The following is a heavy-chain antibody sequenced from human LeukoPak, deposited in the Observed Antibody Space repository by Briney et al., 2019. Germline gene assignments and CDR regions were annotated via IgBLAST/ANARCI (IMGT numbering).Heavy chain of an antibody. V-gene: IGHV4-39*07. CDR3: ARPMGYDILTGAGPFDY. J-gene: IGHJ4*02. CDR1: GGSISSSSYY. CDR2: INHSGST. D-gene: IGHD3-9*01. Sequence: SETLSLTCTVSGGSISSSSYYWSWIRQPPGKGLEWIGEINHSGSTNYNPSLKSRVTISVDTSKNQFSLKLSSVTAADTAVYYCARPMGYDILTGAGPFDYWGQGTLVTVSS.